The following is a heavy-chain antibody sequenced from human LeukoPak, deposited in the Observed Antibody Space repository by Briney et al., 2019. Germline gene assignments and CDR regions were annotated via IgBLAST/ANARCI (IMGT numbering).Heavy chain of an antibody. CDR2: VYYSGST. Sequence: SETLSLTCTVSGGSISSSSYYWGWIRQPPGKGLEWVASVYYSGSTYYNPSLKSRVTISVDTSKNQFSLKLTSVTAADTAVYYCAKDWATVTTRAWGQGTLVTVSS. J-gene: IGHJ5*02. CDR1: GGSISSSSYY. CDR3: AKDWATVTTRA. D-gene: IGHD4-11*01. V-gene: IGHV4-39*02.